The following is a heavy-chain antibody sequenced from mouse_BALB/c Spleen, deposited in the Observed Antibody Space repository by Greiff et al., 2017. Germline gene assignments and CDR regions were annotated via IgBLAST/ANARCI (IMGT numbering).Heavy chain of an antibody. CDR2: IDPFNGGT. V-gene: IGHV1S135*01. J-gene: IGHJ4*01. CDR3: ARYTLTTVVAKAMDY. Sequence: EVQLQQSGPELMKPGASVKISCKASGYSFTSYYMHWVKQSHGKSLEWIGYIDPFNGGTSYNQKFKGKATLTVDKSSSTAYMHLSSLTSEDSAVYYCARYTLTTVVAKAMDYWGQGTSVTVSS. CDR1: GYSFTSYY. D-gene: IGHD1-1*01.